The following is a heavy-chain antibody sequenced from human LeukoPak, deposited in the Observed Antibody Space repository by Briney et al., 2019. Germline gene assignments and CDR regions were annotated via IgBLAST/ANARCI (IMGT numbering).Heavy chain of an antibody. CDR1: GFTLSSYE. CDR3: AKGRAYDSSGNPYWHFDL. J-gene: IGHJ2*01. V-gene: IGHV3-23*01. Sequence: GGSLRLSCTASGFTLSSYEMSWIRQAPGKGLEWVSSIDYSGGDTHYADSVKGRFTISRDNSKNTLYLQLSSLRGDDTAVYYCAKGRAYDSSGNPYWHFDLWGRGTLVTVSS. D-gene: IGHD3-22*01. CDR2: IDYSGGDT.